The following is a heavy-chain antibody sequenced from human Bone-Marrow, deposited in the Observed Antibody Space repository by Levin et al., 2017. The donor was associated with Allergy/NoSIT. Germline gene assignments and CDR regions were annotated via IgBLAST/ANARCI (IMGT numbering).Heavy chain of an antibody. CDR3: ATLSSSSHYYYGMDV. J-gene: IGHJ6*02. V-gene: IGHV1-8*01. Sequence: ASVKVSCKASGYTFASYDVYWVRQATGQGLEWMGWMNPNSGNTGYAQKFQGRVTMTRNTSISTAYMELSSLRSEDTAVYYCATLSSSSHYYYGMDVWGQGTTVTVSS. CDR1: GYTFASYD. D-gene: IGHD6-6*01. CDR2: MNPNSGNT.